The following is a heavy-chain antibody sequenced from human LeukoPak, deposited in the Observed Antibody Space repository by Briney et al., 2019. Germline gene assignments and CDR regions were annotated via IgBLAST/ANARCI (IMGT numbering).Heavy chain of an antibody. CDR3: ARVLYSSSWYDLAFDI. Sequence: SETLSLTCAVSGGSISSGGHSWSWIRQPPGKGLEWIGYIYHSGSTYYNPSLKSRVTISVDRSKNQFSLKLSSVTAADTAVYYCARVLYSSSWYDLAFDIWGQGTMVTVSS. J-gene: IGHJ3*02. CDR2: IYHSGST. V-gene: IGHV4-30-2*01. D-gene: IGHD6-13*01. CDR1: GGSISSGGHS.